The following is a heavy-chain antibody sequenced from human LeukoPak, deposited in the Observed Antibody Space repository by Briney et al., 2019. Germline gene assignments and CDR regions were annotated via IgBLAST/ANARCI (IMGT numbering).Heavy chain of an antibody. CDR3: ARDKGRNSSSWFKNWFDP. J-gene: IGHJ5*02. CDR2: IYYSGST. D-gene: IGHD6-13*01. CDR1: GGSISSGGYY. V-gene: IGHV4-31*03. Sequence: SQTLSLTCTVSGGSISSGGYYWSWIRQHPGKGLEWIGYIYYSGSTHYNPSLKSRVTISVDTSKNQFSLKLSSVTAADTAVYHCARDKGRNSSSWFKNWFDPWGQGTLVTVSS.